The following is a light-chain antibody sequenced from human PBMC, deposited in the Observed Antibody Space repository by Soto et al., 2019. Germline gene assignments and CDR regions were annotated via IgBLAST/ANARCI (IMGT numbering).Light chain of an antibody. CDR2: AAS. J-gene: IGKJ1*01. Sequence: EIVLTQSPGTLSLSPGERATLSCRASQSVTSNYLAWYQQKPGQAPRLLIYAASSRATAIPDRVSGSGSGTDFTLTISRLEPEDFAVYYCQQYGSSPKTFGQGTKLEIK. CDR1: QSVTSNY. V-gene: IGKV3-20*01. CDR3: QQYGSSPKT.